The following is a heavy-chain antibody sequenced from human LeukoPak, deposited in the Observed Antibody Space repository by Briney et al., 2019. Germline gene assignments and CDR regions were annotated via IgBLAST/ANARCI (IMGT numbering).Heavy chain of an antibody. CDR1: GGSISSSTVY. D-gene: IGHD3-22*01. V-gene: IGHV4-39*01. Sequence: SETLSLTCTVSGGSISSSTVYWGWIRQPPGKGLEWIGGINYSGYTYYNPSLKSRATISVDTPKNQFSLKLSSVTAADTAVYYCARPGYYDNSGFNFDYWGQGTLVTVSS. CDR3: ARPGYYDNSGFNFDY. CDR2: INYSGYT. J-gene: IGHJ4*02.